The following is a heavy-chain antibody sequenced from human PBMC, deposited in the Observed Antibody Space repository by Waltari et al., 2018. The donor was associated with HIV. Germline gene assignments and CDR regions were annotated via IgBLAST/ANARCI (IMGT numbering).Heavy chain of an antibody. CDR3: ARGPSSGWSWFDP. Sequence: EVRLLESGGGLVRPGGSLRLSCADSGFRFSDYNMNWVRQGPGKGREWVASIGSLQNFIHYADSVKGRFTVSRDNAKNSLYLQMNSLTAEDTAVYYCARGPSSGWSWFDPWGQGTLVTVSS. CDR2: IGSLQNFI. CDR1: GFRFSDYN. D-gene: IGHD6-19*01. V-gene: IGHV3-21*01. J-gene: IGHJ5*02.